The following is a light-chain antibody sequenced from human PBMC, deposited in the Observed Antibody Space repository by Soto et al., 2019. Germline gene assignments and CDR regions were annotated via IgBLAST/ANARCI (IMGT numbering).Light chain of an antibody. CDR2: KAS. Sequence: DIQMTQSPSTLSGSVGDRVTITCRASQTISSWLDWYQQKPGKAPKLLIYKASTLTSGVPSRFSGSGSGTEFTLTISSLQPDDFATYYCQHYNSYSEAFGQGTKVDIK. V-gene: IGKV1-5*03. J-gene: IGKJ1*01. CDR1: QTISSW. CDR3: QHYNSYSEA.